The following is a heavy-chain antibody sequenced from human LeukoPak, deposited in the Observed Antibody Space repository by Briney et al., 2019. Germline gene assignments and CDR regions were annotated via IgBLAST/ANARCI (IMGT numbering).Heavy chain of an antibody. CDR3: ARDRVSGRFEP. CDR1: GYTFTSYG. V-gene: IGHV1-18*01. D-gene: IGHD6-13*01. CDR2: ISAHNGDT. Sequence: ASVKVSCKASGYTFTSYGISWVRQAPGQGLEWMGWISAHNGDTIYAQKLQGRVTMTTDRSTSTAYMELKSLRSDDTAVYYCARDRVSGRFEPWGQGTVVTVSS. J-gene: IGHJ5*02.